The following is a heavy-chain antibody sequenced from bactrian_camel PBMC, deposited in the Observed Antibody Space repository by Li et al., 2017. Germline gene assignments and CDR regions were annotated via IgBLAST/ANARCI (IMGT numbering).Heavy chain of an antibody. Sequence: HVQLVESGGGSVQAGGSLTLSCAASGYNYSSNCKGWFRQAPGKEREGVAHIWCGSGSTYTADSVKGRFTISQDTAKNIVYLQMNSLKPEDTAMYYCAVEEDGRCRNPWGLGTQVTVSS. J-gene: IGHJ6*01. CDR1: GYNYSSNC. CDR3: AVEEDGRCRNP. V-gene: IGHV3-3*01. D-gene: IGHD1*01. CDR2: IWCGSGST.